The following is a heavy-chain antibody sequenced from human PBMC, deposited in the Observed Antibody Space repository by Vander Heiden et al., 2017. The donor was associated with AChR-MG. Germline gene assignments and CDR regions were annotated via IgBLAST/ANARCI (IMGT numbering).Heavy chain of an antibody. Sequence: QMQLVQSGPEVKKPGTSVKVSCKASGFTFTSSAVQWVRQARGQRLEWIGWIVVGSGNTNYAQKFQERVTITRDMSTSTAYMELSSLRSEDTAVYYCAAPSATVTTSVLDYYYYMDVWGKGTTVTVSS. CDR3: AAPSATVTTSVLDYYYYMDV. CDR2: IVVGSGNT. CDR1: GFTFTSSA. D-gene: IGHD4-4*01. J-gene: IGHJ6*03. V-gene: IGHV1-58*01.